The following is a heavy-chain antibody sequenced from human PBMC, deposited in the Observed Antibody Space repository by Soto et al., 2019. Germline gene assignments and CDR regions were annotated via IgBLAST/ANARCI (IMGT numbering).Heavy chain of an antibody. J-gene: IGHJ6*04. CDR2: FDPEDGET. D-gene: IGHD3-3*02. CDR3: ATEQFWTSGFAPLLFDV. Sequence: ASVKVSCKVSGYTLTELSMHWVRQAPGKGLEWMGGFDPEDGETIYAQKFQGRVTMTEDTSTDTAYMELSSLRSEDTAVYYCATEQFWTSGFAPLLFDVWGKGTTVTVSS. V-gene: IGHV1-24*01. CDR1: GYTLTELS.